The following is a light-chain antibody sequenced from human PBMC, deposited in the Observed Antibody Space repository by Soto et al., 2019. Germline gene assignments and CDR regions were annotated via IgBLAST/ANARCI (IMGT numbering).Light chain of an antibody. CDR2: EDI. CDR1: SSDVCGYNC. Sequence: QSALTQPPSASGSPGQSVTISCSGSSSDVCGYNCVSWFQQHPGKAPKLMIFEDIKRRSGVPDRFSASKSGNTASLTVSGLQAEDEADYYCSSYGGSDNLRFCGGTKLTVL. J-gene: IGLJ2*01. CDR3: SSYGGSDNLR. V-gene: IGLV2-8*01.